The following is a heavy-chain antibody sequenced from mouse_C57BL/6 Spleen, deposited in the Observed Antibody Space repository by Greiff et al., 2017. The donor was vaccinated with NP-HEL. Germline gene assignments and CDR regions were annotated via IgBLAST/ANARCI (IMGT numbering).Heavy chain of an antibody. J-gene: IGHJ3*01. CDR1: GFTFSDYG. CDR3: ARMGYGNPWFAY. D-gene: IGHD2-10*02. Sequence: DVKLVESGGGLVKPGGSLKLSCAASGFTFSDYGMHWVRQAPEKGLEWVAYISSGSSTIYYADTVKGRFTISRDNAKNTLFLQMTSLRSEDTAMYYCARMGYGNPWFAYWGQGTLVTVSA. CDR2: ISSGSSTI. V-gene: IGHV5-17*01.